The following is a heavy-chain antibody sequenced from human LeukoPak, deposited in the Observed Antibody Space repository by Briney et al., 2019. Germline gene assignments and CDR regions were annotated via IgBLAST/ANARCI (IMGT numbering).Heavy chain of an antibody. CDR3: ARVLELRFGWELLPGAFDI. CDR2: ISGSGGST. V-gene: IGHV3-23*01. J-gene: IGHJ3*02. D-gene: IGHD1-26*01. Sequence: PGGSLRLSCAASGFTFSSYAMSWVRQAPGKGLEWVSAISGSGGSTYYADSVKGRFTISRDNAKNSLYLQMNSLRAEDTAVYYCARVLELRFGWELLPGAFDIWGQGTMVTVSS. CDR1: GFTFSSYA.